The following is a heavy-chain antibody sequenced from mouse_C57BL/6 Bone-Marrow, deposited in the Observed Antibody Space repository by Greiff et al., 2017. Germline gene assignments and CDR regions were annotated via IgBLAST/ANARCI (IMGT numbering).Heavy chain of an antibody. CDR1: GFTFSDYG. D-gene: IGHD1-1*01. CDR3: ESSSYYYGSDG. CDR2: ISSGSSTI. J-gene: IGHJ2*01. V-gene: IGHV5-17*01. Sequence: VQLKESGGGLVKPGGSLKLSCAASGFTFSDYGMHWVRQAPEKGLEWVAYISSGSSTIYYADTVKGRFTISRDNAKNTLFLQMTSLRSEDTAMYYCESSSYYYGSDGWGQGTTLTVSS.